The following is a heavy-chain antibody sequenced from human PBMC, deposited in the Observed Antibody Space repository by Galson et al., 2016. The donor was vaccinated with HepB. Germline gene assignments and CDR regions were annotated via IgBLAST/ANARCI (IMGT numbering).Heavy chain of an antibody. D-gene: IGHD6-19*01. J-gene: IGHJ4*02. Sequence: SLRLSCAASGFTFSGCGIHWVRQAPGKGLEWVAGISNDGSNKYSADSVEGRFTISRDNSKDTLYLQMNSLRAEDTAVYYCAREQWLIIRDHGGFDSWGQGTLVTVSS. V-gene: IGHV3-33*01. CDR3: AREQWLIIRDHGGFDS. CDR1: GFTFSGCG. CDR2: ISNDGSNK.